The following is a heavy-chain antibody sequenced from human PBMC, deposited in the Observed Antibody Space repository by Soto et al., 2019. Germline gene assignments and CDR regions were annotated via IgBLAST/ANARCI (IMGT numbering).Heavy chain of an antibody. V-gene: IGHV4-59*08. CDR1: GGSISSYY. CDR2: IYYSGST. CDR3: ASTRRDYDILTGRYYYYMDV. Sequence: QVQLQESGPGLVKPSETLSLTCTVSGGSISSYYWSWIRQPPGKGLEWIGYIYYSGSTNYNPSLKSRVTISGDTSKNQFSLKLSSVTAADTAVYYCASTRRDYDILTGRYYYYMDVWGKGTTVTVSS. J-gene: IGHJ6*03. D-gene: IGHD3-9*01.